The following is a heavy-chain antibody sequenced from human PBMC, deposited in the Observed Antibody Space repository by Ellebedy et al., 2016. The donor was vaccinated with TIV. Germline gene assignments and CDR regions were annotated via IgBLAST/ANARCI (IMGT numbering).Heavy chain of an antibody. V-gene: IGHV1-46*03. D-gene: IGHD6-25*01. CDR2: INPSGGCT. Sequence: ASVKVSXXASGYTFTSYYMHWVRQAPGQGLEWMGIINPSGGCTSYAQKFQGRVTMTRDTSTSTVYMELSSLRSEDTAVYYCARAATDAFDIWGQGTMVTVSS. CDR1: GYTFTSYY. J-gene: IGHJ3*02. CDR3: ARAATDAFDI.